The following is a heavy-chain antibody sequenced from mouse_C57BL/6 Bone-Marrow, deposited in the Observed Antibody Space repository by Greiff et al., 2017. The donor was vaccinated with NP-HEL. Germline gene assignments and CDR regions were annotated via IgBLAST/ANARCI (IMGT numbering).Heavy chain of an antibody. J-gene: IGHJ1*03. CDR1: GYTFTSYW. CDR3: ARWDYYGSRDGGYFDV. CDR2: IDPSDSYT. V-gene: IGHV1-59*01. Sequence: QVQLQQPGAELVRPGTSVKLSCKASGYTFTSYWMHWVKQRPGQGLEWIGVIDPSDSYTNYNQKFKGKATLTVDTSSSTAYMQLSSLTSEGSAVYYCARWDYYGSRDGGYFDVWGTGTTVTVSS. D-gene: IGHD1-1*01.